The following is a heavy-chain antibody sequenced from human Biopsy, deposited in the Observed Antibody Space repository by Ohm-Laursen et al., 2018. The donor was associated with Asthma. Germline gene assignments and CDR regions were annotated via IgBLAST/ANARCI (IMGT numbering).Heavy chain of an antibody. V-gene: IGHV1-69*13. Sequence: SVKVSCKASGDSFSNYAISWVRQAPGQGLEWMGGLIPVLGTPDHAQMFEGRVTITADESTSTAYMVLSSLSSEDTAVYYCAKGYSGSDRIVYYYSGLEVWGQGTTVTVSS. CDR1: GDSFSNYA. CDR2: LIPVLGTP. CDR3: AKGYSGSDRIVYYYSGLEV. J-gene: IGHJ6*02. D-gene: IGHD5-12*01.